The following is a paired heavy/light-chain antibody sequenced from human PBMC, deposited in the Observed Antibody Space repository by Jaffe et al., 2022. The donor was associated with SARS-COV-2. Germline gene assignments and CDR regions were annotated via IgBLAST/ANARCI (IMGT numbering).Heavy chain of an antibody. Sequence: QLQLQESGPGLVKPSETLSLTCTISGGSISSSTYYWGWIRQPPGKGLEWIGSLYYSGGTYYNPSLKSRVTISVDASKNQFSLKLSSVTAADTAVYYCARHLYSYGTVAYWGQGTLVTVSS. J-gene: IGHJ4*02. CDR1: GGSISSSTYY. D-gene: IGHD5-18*01. CDR2: LYYSGGT. V-gene: IGHV4-39*01. CDR3: ARHLYSYGTVAY.
Light chain of an antibody. CDR1: QSVSSSY. CDR3: QQHGSSPVT. CDR2: GAS. J-gene: IGKJ5*01. V-gene: IGKV3-20*01. Sequence: EIVLTQSPGTLSLSPGERATLSCRASQSVSSSYLAWYQQKPGQAPRLLIYGASSRATGIPDRFSGSGSGTDFTLTISRLEPEDFAVYYCQQHGSSPVTFGQGTRLEIK.